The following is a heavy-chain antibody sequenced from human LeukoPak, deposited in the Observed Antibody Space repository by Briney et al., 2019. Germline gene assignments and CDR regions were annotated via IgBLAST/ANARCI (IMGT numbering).Heavy chain of an antibody. CDR3: ARLMLANSGSYPFDY. V-gene: IGHV5-51*01. CDR2: IYPGDSFT. J-gene: IGHJ4*02. CDR1: GSDFTKYW. D-gene: IGHD3-16*01. Sequence: GESLKISCQASGSDFTKYWVGWVRQMPGKGLEWMGVIYPGDSFTKYSPSFQGQVTISADKSISTAYLQWSSLKASDTAMYYCARLMLANSGSYPFDYWGQGTLVTVSS.